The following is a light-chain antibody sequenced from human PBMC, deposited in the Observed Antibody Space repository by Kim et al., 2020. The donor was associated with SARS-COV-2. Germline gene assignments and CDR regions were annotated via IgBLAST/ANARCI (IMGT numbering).Light chain of an antibody. CDR1: SLRNYY. J-gene: IGLJ3*02. CDR3: NSRDISGNHWV. CDR2: GKT. Sequence: SSELTQDPAVSVALGQTVRITCQGDSLRNYYARWYQQKPGQAPLLVIYGKTNRPSGIPDRFSGSSSGNTASLTITGAQAEDEADYYCNSRDISGNHWVFGGGTQLTVL. V-gene: IGLV3-19*01.